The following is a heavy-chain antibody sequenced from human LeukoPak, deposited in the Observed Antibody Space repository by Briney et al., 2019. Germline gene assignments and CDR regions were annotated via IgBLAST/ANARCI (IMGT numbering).Heavy chain of an antibody. J-gene: IGHJ4*02. CDR2: ISYDGSNK. V-gene: IGHV3-30*18. Sequence: GGSLRLSCVASGFTFSSYGMHWVRQAPGKGLEWVAVISYDGSNKYYADSVKGRFTISRDNSKNTLYLQMNSLRAEDTAVYYCAKDLYYDYVWGSYRNVPMDHWGQGTLVTVSS. D-gene: IGHD3-16*02. CDR1: GFTFSSYG. CDR3: AKDLYYDYVWGSYRNVPMDH.